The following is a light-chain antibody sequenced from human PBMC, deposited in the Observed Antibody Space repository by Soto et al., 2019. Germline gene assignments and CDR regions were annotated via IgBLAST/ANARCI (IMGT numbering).Light chain of an antibody. J-gene: IGKJ1*01. CDR1: QSVTNNQ. V-gene: IGKV3-20*01. CDR2: GVS. Sequence: EIVLTQSPGTLSLSPGERATLSCRASQSVTNNQLAWFRQKPGQAPRLLIWGVSNRATGIPDRFSGSGSGTEFTLTISSLQPDDFATYYCQQYMSYSFGQGTKVDIK. CDR3: QQYMSYS.